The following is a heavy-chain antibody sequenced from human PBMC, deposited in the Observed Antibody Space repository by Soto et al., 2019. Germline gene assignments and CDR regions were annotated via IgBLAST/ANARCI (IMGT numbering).Heavy chain of an antibody. CDR2: IWYDGSNK. J-gene: IGHJ3*02. V-gene: IGHV3-33*01. CDR1: GFTFSSYG. CDR3: AREGPGYCSSTSCHDAFDI. D-gene: IGHD2-2*01. Sequence: GGSLRLSCAASGFTFSSYGMHWVRQAPGKGLEWVAVIWYDGSNKYYADSVKGRFTISRDNSKNTLYLQMNSLRAEDTAVYYCAREGPGYCSSTSCHDAFDIWGQGTMVTVSS.